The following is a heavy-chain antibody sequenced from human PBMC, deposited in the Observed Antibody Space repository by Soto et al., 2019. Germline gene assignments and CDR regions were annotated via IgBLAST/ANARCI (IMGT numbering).Heavy chain of an antibody. J-gene: IGHJ6*02. Sequence: QVQLVQSGAEVKKPGSSVKVSCKASGGTFSSYAISWVRQAPGQGLEWMGGIIPIFGTANYAQKFQGRVTITADEYTSTAYMELSSLRSEDTAVYYCARDCSSTSCMVGVYYGMDVWGQGTTVTVSS. CDR3: ARDCSSTSCMVGVYYGMDV. V-gene: IGHV1-69*01. D-gene: IGHD2-2*01. CDR1: GGTFSSYA. CDR2: IIPIFGTA.